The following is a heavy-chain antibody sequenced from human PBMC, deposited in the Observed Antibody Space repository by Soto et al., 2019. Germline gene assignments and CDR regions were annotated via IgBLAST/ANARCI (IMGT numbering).Heavy chain of an antibody. Sequence: EVQLVESGGGSVKPGGSLRLSCAASGFTFSNAWMSWVRQAPGKGLEWVGRIKSKTDGGTTDYAAPVKGRFTISRDDSKNTLYLQMNSLKTEDTAVYYCTTGTYYDFWSGYYPGGWFDPWGQGTLVTVSS. J-gene: IGHJ5*02. V-gene: IGHV3-15*01. CDR3: TTGTYYDFWSGYYPGGWFDP. D-gene: IGHD3-3*01. CDR1: GFTFSNAW. CDR2: IKSKTDGGTT.